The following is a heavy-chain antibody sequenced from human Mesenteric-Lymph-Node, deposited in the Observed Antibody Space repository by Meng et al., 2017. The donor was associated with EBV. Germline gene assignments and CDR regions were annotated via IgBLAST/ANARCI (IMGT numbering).Heavy chain of an antibody. CDR2: IYHSGTT. D-gene: IGHD3-16*01. CDR1: GSAINSGGYS. Sequence: LQESVSRLVSPAQTLSLTCAPSGSAINSGGYSWSWLRQDPGKGLEWIGFIYHSGTTYLNPSPTSRVNLSVDTSKSPFSLNPRSVSAADTAIYYCARIAGGDYFDYWGQGTLVTVSS. V-gene: IGHV4-30-2*01. CDR3: ARIAGGDYFDY. J-gene: IGHJ4*02.